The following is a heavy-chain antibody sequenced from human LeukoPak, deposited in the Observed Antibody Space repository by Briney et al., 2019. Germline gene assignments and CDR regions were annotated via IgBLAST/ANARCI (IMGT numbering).Heavy chain of an antibody. CDR3: AKDAEGYCSSTSCLPFDY. CDR1: GFTFSSYW. Sequence: GGSLRLSCAASGFTFSSYWMSWVHQAPGKGLEWVAFIRYDGSNKYYADSVKGRFTISRDNSKNTLYLQMNSLRAEDTAVYYCAKDAEGYCSSTSCLPFDYWGQGTLVTVSS. CDR2: IRYDGSNK. V-gene: IGHV3-30*02. J-gene: IGHJ4*02. D-gene: IGHD2-2*01.